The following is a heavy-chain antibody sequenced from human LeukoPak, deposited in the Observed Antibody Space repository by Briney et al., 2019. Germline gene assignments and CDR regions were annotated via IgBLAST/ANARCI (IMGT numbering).Heavy chain of an antibody. D-gene: IGHD2/OR15-2a*01. CDR1: GYTFTSYA. CDR3: ARDMQVNIGSSDY. CDR2: INPYNGNT. Sequence: GASVKVSCKASGYTFTSYAISWVRQAPGQGLEWVGWINPYNGNTNYAQKLQGRVTMTTDTSTSTAYMELRSLRSDDTAVYYCARDMQVNIGSSDYWGQGTLVTVSS. J-gene: IGHJ4*02. V-gene: IGHV1-18*01.